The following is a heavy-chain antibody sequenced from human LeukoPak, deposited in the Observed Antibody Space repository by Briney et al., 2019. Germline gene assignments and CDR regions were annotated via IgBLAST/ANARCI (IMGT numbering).Heavy chain of an antibody. D-gene: IGHD3-22*01. J-gene: IGHJ1*01. CDR2: ISSSSSYI. CDR3: ARVYDSKDPAGGYFQH. Sequence: GGSLRLSCAASGFTFSSYSMNWVRQAPGKGLEWVSSISSSSSYIYYADSVKGRFTISRDNAKNSLHLQMNSLRAEDTAVYYCARVYDSKDPAGGYFQHWGQGTLVTVSS. CDR1: GFTFSSYS. V-gene: IGHV3-21*01.